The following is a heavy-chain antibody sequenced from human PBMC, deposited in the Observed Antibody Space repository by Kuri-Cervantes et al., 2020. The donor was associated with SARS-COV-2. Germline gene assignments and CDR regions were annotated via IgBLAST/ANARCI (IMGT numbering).Heavy chain of an antibody. D-gene: IGHD2-2*01. CDR1: GYTFTSYD. J-gene: IGHJ3*02. CDR3: ARPYCSSTSCYVFSPNDAFDI. CDR2: MNPNSGNT. Sequence: ASVKVSCKASGYTFTSYDINWVRQATGQGLEWMGWMNPNSGNTGYAQKFQGRVTMTRNTSISTAYMELRSLRSDDTAIYYCARPYCSSTSCYVFSPNDAFDIWGQGTMVTVSS. V-gene: IGHV1-8*01.